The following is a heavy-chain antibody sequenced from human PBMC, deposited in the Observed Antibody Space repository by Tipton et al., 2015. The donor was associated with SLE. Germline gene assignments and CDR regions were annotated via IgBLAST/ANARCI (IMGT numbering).Heavy chain of an antibody. CDR2: IYYSGST. J-gene: IGHJ4*02. CDR1: GGSISSSSYY. D-gene: IGHD3-22*01. V-gene: IGHV4-39*07. CDR3: ARAVIYYDSSGYYYGVFDY. Sequence: TLSLTCTVSGGSISSSSYYWGWIRQPPGQGLEWIGSIYYSGSTYYNPSLKSRVTISVDTSKNQFSLKLSSVTAADTAVYYCARAVIYYDSSGYYYGVFDYWGQGTLVTVSS.